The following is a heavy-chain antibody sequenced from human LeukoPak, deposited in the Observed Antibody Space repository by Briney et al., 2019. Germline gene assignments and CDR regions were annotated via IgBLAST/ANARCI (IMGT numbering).Heavy chain of an antibody. CDR3: ARRVEY. CDR2: TVGSRPDT. CDR1: GFTFTNYA. V-gene: IGHV3-23*01. Sequence: GGSLRLSCAASGFTFTNYAMSWVRQTPGKGLEWVAATVGSRPDTYHADSVKGRFTVSRDNSRNTLYLQMNSLRVEDTAVYYCARRVEYWGQGTLVTVSS. J-gene: IGHJ4*02.